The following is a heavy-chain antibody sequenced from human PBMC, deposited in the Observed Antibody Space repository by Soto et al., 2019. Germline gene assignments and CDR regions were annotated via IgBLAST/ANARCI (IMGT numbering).Heavy chain of an antibody. CDR3: ARDQGRPVTRGDWFDP. J-gene: IGHJ5*02. Sequence: QVQLVESGGGVVQPGRSLRLSCAASGFMFSTYAMHWVRQAPGKGLEWVAVISYDGSDIYYGDSGKGRFTISRDNSRNTRNLEMNSLQTEDTAVFYCARDQGRPVTRGDWFDPWGQGTLVTVSS. CDR2: ISYDGSDI. CDR1: GFMFSTYA. V-gene: IGHV3-30-3*01. D-gene: IGHD6-19*01.